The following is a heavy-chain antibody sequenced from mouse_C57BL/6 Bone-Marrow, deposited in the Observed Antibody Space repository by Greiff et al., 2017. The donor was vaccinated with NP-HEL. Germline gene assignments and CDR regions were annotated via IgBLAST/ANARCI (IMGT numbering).Heavy chain of an antibody. D-gene: IGHD2-13*01. CDR2: IDPENGDT. J-gene: IGHJ3*01. Sequence: EVQLQESGAELVRPGASVKLSCTASGFNIKDDYMHWVKQRPEQGLEWIGWIDPENGDTEYASKFQGKATITADTSSNTAYLQLSSLTSEDTAVYYCTTGLLDAYWGQGTLVTVSA. CDR3: TTGLLDAY. V-gene: IGHV14-4*01. CDR1: GFNIKDDY.